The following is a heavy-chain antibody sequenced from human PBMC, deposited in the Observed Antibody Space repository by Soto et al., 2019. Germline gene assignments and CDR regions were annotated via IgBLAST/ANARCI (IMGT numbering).Heavy chain of an antibody. Sequence: PGGSLRLSCAASGFTFSSYSMNWVRQAPGKGLEWVSYISSSSTIYYADSVKGRFTISRDNAKNSLYLQMNSLRDEDTAVYYCAGTLRDLDYWGQGTLVTVSS. CDR3: AGTLRDLDY. D-gene: IGHD4-17*01. J-gene: IGHJ4*02. CDR2: ISSSSTI. V-gene: IGHV3-48*02. CDR1: GFTFSSYS.